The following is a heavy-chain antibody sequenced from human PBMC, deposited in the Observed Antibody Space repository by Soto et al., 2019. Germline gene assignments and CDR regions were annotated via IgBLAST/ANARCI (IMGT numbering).Heavy chain of an antibody. D-gene: IGHD4-17*01. CDR3: ARTTVDNWFDP. J-gene: IGHJ5*02. Sequence: QVQLQETGPGLVKPSQTLSLTCTVSGGSISSGGYYWSWIRQHPGKGLEWIGYIYYSGSTYYKPSLKSRVTISVDTSKNQFSLKLSSVTAADTAVYYCARTTVDNWFDPWGQGTLVTVSS. V-gene: IGHV4-31*03. CDR1: GGSISSGGYY. CDR2: IYYSGST.